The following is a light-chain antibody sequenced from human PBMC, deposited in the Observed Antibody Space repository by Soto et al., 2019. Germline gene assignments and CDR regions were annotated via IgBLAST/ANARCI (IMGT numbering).Light chain of an antibody. Sequence: DIQMTQSPSSVSASVGDRVTITCRASQGINNWLAWYQQKPGKAPELLIYAVSYLQSGVPSRFRGSGFWTGFPLPISSLQPEDFATYFCKQSSAFPLTFGGGTKVEIK. CDR1: QGINNW. CDR3: KQSSAFPLT. J-gene: IGKJ4*01. V-gene: IGKV1-12*01. CDR2: AVS.